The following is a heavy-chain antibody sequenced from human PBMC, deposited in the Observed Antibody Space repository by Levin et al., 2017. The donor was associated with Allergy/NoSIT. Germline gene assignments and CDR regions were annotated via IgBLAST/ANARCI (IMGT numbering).Heavy chain of an antibody. V-gene: IGHV5-51*01. CDR2: IYPGDSDT. Sequence: GESLKISCKGSGYSFTSYWIGWVRQMPGKGLEWMGIIYPGDSDTRYSPSFQGQVTISADKSISTAYLQWSSLKASDTAMYYCARGAAAGFRYYYYGMDGWGQGTTVTVSS. D-gene: IGHD6-13*01. CDR3: ARGAAAGFRYYYYGMDG. J-gene: IGHJ6*02. CDR1: GYSFTSYW.